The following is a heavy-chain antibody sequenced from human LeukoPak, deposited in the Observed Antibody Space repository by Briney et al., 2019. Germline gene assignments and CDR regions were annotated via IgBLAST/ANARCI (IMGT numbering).Heavy chain of an antibody. Sequence: GASVKVSCKASGYTFSSYDINWVRQATGQGLEWMGWMNPNSGNTVYAQKFQGRVTMTRDTSRSTAYLELSRLRSEDTAVYFCARGRHHNFWSGYYHNWFDPRGQGTLVTVSS. J-gene: IGHJ5*02. V-gene: IGHV1-8*01. CDR3: ARGRHHNFWSGYYHNWFDP. CDR2: MNPNSGNT. D-gene: IGHD3-3*01. CDR1: GYTFSSYD.